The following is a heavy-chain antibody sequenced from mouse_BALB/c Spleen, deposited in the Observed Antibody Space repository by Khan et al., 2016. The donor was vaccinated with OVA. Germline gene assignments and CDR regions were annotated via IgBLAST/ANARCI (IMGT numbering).Heavy chain of an antibody. J-gene: IGHJ3*01. V-gene: IGHV1S136*01. Sequence: VQLQQSGPELVEPGASVKMSCKASGYTFTNYVIHWVKQKPGQGLEWIGYINPDNGGTRYNEKFKGKATLTSDISSTSAYMELRSLTSEDSAVYYCARQASSWDFSFPYWGQGTLVTVSA. D-gene: IGHD4-1*01. CDR3: ARQASSWDFSFPY. CDR1: GYTFTNYV. CDR2: INPDNGGT.